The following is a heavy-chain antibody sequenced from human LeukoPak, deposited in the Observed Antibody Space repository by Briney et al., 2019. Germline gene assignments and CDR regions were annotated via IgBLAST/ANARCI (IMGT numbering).Heavy chain of an antibody. CDR3: ARVFRRRNDFSDYGRPYDAFDV. CDR2: IMPLFGTT. V-gene: IGHV1-69*06. D-gene: IGHD4-17*01. J-gene: IGHJ3*01. CDR1: RGSYA. Sequence: SVKVSCKASRGSYASSWVRQAPGQGLEWVGGIMPLFGTTNYAQNFEDRVTITADTSTNTVYMEVSSLRSEDTAIYYCARVFRRRNDFSDYGRPYDAFDVWGQGTLVTVSS.